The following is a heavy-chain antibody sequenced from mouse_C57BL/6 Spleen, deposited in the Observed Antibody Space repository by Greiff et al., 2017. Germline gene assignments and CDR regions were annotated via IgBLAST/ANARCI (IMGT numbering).Heavy chain of an antibody. CDR2: IDPSDSYT. CDR1: GYTFTSYW. Sequence: QVQLQQPGAELVMPGASVKLSCKASGYTFTSYWMHWVKQRPGQGLEWIGEIDPSDSYTNYNQKFKGKSTLTVDKSSSTAYMQLSSLTSEDSAVYYCARSEGDYDGFDYWGQGTTLKVSS. V-gene: IGHV1-69*01. CDR3: ARSEGDYDGFDY. D-gene: IGHD2-4*01. J-gene: IGHJ2*01.